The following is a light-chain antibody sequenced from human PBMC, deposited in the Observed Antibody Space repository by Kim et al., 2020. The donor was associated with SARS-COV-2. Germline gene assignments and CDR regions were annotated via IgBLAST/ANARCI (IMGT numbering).Light chain of an antibody. CDR1: QSISTF. CDR3: QQRYSWPRT. J-gene: IGKJ1*01. V-gene: IGKV3-11*01. Sequence: LSPGEKATLSCRAGQSISTFLAWYQLRLGQAPKLLIYDTSKRAAGVPARFSASGSGTDFTLTISSLEPDDFATYYCQQRYSWPRTFGQGTKVDIK. CDR2: DTS.